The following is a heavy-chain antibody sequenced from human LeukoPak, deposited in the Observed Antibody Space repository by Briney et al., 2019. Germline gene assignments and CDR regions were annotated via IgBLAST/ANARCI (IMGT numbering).Heavy chain of an antibody. CDR3: ARDPPGDYDILTPDV. CDR1: GLTFSSYS. CDR2: ISSSSSYI. D-gene: IGHD3-9*01. V-gene: IGHV3-21*04. Sequence: GGSLRLSCAASGLTFSSYSMNWVRQAPGKGLEWVSSISSSSSYIYYADSVKGRFTISRDNAKNSLYLQMNSLRAEDTAVYYCARDPPGDYDILTPDVWGQGTTVTVSS. J-gene: IGHJ6*02.